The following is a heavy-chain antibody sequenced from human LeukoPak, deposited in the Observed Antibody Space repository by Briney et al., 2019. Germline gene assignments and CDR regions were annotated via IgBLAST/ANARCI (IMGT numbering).Heavy chain of an antibody. Sequence: SETLSLTCAVSGVSVSDYYWSWIRQSPEKGLEWIGEVSPGEYNTYNPSLRSRVIISEDTSEKQLSRKGAAVTAADTALYYCARIRCGRGQARCYNHWAQGSLVTVSS. CDR3: ARIRCGRGQARCYNH. D-gene: IGHD2-21*01. J-gene: IGHJ5*02. CDR2: VSPGEYN. V-gene: IGHV4-34*01. CDR1: GVSVSDYY.